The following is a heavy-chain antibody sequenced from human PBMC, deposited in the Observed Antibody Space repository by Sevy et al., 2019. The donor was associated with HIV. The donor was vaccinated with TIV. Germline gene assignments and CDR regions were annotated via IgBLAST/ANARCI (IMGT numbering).Heavy chain of an antibody. CDR1: GFTFSSYG. D-gene: IGHD6-19*01. CDR3: AKGGQWLVRDWFYP. J-gene: IGHJ5*02. CDR2: ISYDGSNK. V-gene: IGHV3-30*18. Sequence: GGSLRLSCAASGFTFSSYGMHWVRQAPGKGLDWVTVISYDGSNKYYADSVKGRFTIPRDNSKNTLYLQMNSLRVEDTAVYYCAKGGQWLVRDWFYPWGQGTLVTVSS.